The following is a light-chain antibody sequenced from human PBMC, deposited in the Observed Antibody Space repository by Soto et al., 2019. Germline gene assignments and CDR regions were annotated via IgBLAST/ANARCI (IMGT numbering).Light chain of an antibody. J-gene: IGKJ1*01. CDR3: QQYNNWPPRGT. CDR1: QSVSSN. CDR2: GAS. V-gene: IGKV3-15*01. Sequence: EIVMTQSPATLSVSPGERATLSCRASQSVSSNLAWYQQKPGQAPRLLIYGASTRATGIPARFSGSGSGTEFTPPISSLQSEDFAVYYCQQYNNWPPRGTFGQGTKVEIK.